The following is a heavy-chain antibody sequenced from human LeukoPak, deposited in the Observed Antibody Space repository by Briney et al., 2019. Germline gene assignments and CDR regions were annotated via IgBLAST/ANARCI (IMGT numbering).Heavy chain of an antibody. CDR1: GGSISSGGYS. Sequence: PSQTLSLTCAVSGGSISSGGYSWSWIRQPPGKGLEWIGYIYHSGSTYYNPSLKSRVTISVDRSKNQFSLKLSSVTAADTAVYYCARDGYDYGMDVWGQGTTVTVSS. CDR2: IYHSGST. CDR3: ARDGYDYGMDV. V-gene: IGHV4-30-2*01. J-gene: IGHJ6*02.